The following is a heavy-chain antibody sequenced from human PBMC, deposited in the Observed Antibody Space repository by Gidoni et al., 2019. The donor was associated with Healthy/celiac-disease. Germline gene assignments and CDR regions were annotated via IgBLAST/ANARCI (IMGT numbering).Heavy chain of an antibody. CDR1: GFTFDDYA. V-gene: IGHV3-43*02. J-gene: IGHJ4*02. D-gene: IGHD3-22*01. CDR3: SKDLPPSSGYYELDS. CDR2: SCGDGGIT. Sequence: EVPLVESGGGVVQPGGSLRRSCPCSGFTFDDYAMHWLRQAPGKGLGWVSCSCGDGGITYYADSVKGRFPISRDNSKTSLYLQMNRLRIEATALYSCSKDLPPSSGYYELDSWGQGTLVTVSS.